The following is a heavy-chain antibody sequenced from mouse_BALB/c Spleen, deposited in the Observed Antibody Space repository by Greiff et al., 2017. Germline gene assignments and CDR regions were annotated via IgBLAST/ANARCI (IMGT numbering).Heavy chain of an antibody. CDR3: TRTGDYRYDVDAIDY. V-gene: IGHV1-5*01. D-gene: IGHD2-14*01. CDR1: GYSFTSYW. J-gene: IGHJ4*01. CDR2: IYPGNSDT. Sequence: VQLQQSGTVLARPGASVKMSCKASGYSFTSYWMHWVKQRPGQGLEWIGAIYPGNSDTSYNQKFKGKAKLTAVTSASTAYMELSSRTNEDSAVYYCTRTGDYRYDVDAIDYWGQGTSVTVAA.